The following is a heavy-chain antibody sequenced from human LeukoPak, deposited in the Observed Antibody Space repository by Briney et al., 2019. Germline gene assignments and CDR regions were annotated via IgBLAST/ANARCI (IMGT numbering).Heavy chain of an antibody. D-gene: IGHD6-6*01. Sequence: PVGSLRLSCAASGFTFSSYSMNWVRQAPGKGLEWVSSISSSSSYIYYADSVKGRFTISRDNAKNSLYLQMNSLRAEDTAVYYCARGIAARIGNDYWGQGTLVTVSS. J-gene: IGHJ4*02. V-gene: IGHV3-21*01. CDR3: ARGIAARIGNDY. CDR2: ISSSSSYI. CDR1: GFTFSSYS.